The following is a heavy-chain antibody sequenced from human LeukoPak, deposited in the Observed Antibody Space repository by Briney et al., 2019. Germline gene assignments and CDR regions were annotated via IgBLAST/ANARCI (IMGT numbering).Heavy chain of an antibody. CDR1: GGSFSDYY. Sequence: PSETLSLTCAVFGGSFSDYYWSWIRQPPGKGLEWIGYIYYSGNTNYNPSLKSRVTISVDTSKNQFSLKLSSVTAADTAVYYCARHTDNWFEPWGQGTLVTVSS. V-gene: IGHV4-59*08. CDR3: ARHTDNWFEP. CDR2: IYYSGNT. J-gene: IGHJ5*02.